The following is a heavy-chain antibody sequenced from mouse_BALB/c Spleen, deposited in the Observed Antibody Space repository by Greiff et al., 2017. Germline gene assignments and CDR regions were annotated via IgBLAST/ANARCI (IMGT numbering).Heavy chain of an antibody. CDR3: ARRGAYYGNYWFAY. V-gene: IGHV14-3*02. Sequence: EVMLVESGAELVKPGASVKLSCTASGFNIKDTYMHWVKQRPEQGLEWIGRIDPANGNTKYDPKFQGKATITADTSSNTAYLQLSSLTSEDTAVYYCARRGAYYGNYWFAYWGQGTLVTVSA. J-gene: IGHJ3*01. CDR2: IDPANGNT. D-gene: IGHD2-10*01. CDR1: GFNIKDTY.